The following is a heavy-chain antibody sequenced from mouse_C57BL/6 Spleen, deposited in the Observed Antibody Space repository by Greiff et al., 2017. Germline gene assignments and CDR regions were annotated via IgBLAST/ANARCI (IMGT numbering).Heavy chain of an antibody. CDR3: ARGRDWYFDV. V-gene: IGHV1-54*01. CDR1: GYAFTNYL. CDR2: INPGSGGT. Sequence: VQRVESGAELVRPGTSVKVSCKASGYAFTNYLIEWVKQRPGQGLEWIGVINPGSGGTNYNEKFKGKATLTADKSSSTAYMQLSSLTSEDSAVYFCARGRDWYFDVWGTGTTVTVSS. J-gene: IGHJ1*03.